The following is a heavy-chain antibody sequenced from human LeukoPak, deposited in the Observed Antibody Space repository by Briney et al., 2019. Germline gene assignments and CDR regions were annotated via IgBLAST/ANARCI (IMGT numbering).Heavy chain of an antibody. CDR1: GFTFDDYG. V-gene: IGHV3-20*04. D-gene: IGHD1-1*01. CDR3: ARDDGWNARGKGPDY. CDR2: INWNGGST. Sequence: GGSLRLSCAASGFTFDDYGMSWVRQAPGKGPEWVSGINWNGGSTGYADSVKGRFTISRDNAKNSLYLQMNSLRAEDTALYYCARDDGWNARGKGPDYWGQGTLVTVSS. J-gene: IGHJ4*02.